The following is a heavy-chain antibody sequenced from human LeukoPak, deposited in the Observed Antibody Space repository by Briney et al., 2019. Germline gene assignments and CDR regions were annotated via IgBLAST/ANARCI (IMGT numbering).Heavy chain of an antibody. Sequence: GASVKVSCKASGYTFTSYAMHWVRQAPGQRLEWMGWINADNGNTKYSQKFQGRVTITRDTSASTAYMELSSLRSEDTAVYYCARVHYDILTGYITPDYFDYWGQGTLVTVSS. V-gene: IGHV1-3*01. CDR2: INADNGNT. J-gene: IGHJ4*02. CDR3: ARVHYDILTGYITPDYFDY. CDR1: GYTFTSYA. D-gene: IGHD3-9*01.